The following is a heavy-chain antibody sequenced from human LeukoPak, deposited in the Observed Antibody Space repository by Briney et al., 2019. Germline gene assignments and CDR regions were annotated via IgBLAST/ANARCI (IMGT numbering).Heavy chain of an antibody. CDR3: AAGPGGLSSWYYFDY. CDR1: GYTFTSYG. Sequence: ASVKVSCKASGYTFTSYGISWVRQAPGQGLEWMGWISAYNGNTNYAQKLQGKVTMTTDTSTSTAYMELRSLRSDDTAVYYCAAGPGGLSSWYYFDYWGQGTLVTVSS. D-gene: IGHD6-13*01. V-gene: IGHV1-18*01. CDR2: ISAYNGNT. J-gene: IGHJ4*02.